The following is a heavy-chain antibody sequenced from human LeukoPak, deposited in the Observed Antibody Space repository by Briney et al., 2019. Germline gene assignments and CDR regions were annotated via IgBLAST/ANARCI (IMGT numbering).Heavy chain of an antibody. J-gene: IGHJ4*02. CDR2: IHREGTTT. CDR1: GLTFSAYW. D-gene: IGHD3-9*01. V-gene: IGHV3-74*01. Sequence: GGSLTLPCAASGLTFSAYWMHWVRQVPGKGLVWVSRIHREGTTTIYADSVKGRFTISRDNGKNTLYLHMNSLRADDTAVYYCARDSDWLIFDYWGQGTLVTVSS. CDR3: ARDSDWLIFDY.